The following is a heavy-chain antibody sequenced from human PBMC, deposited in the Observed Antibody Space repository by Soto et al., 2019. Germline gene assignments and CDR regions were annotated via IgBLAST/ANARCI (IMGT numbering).Heavy chain of an antibody. Sequence: QVQLVESGGGLVKPGGSLRLSCAASGFTFSDYYMTWVRQAPGKGLEWVSYIVIGSDYTNYADSVKGRFTISTDNAKNSLYLEMNSLRVEDTAVYYCARLRASSWYLGGYLDYWGQGTLVTVSS. D-gene: IGHD6-13*01. V-gene: IGHV3-11*06. J-gene: IGHJ4*02. CDR2: IVIGSDYT. CDR1: GFTFSDYY. CDR3: ARLRASSWYLGGYLDY.